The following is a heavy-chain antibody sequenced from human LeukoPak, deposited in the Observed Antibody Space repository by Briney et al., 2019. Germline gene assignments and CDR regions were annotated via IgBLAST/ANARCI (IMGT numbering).Heavy chain of an antibody. J-gene: IGHJ3*02. CDR3: ARPKGIVVVSDAFDI. CDR2: INPSGGST. V-gene: IGHV1-46*01. CDR1: GYTFTSYY. D-gene: IGHD3-22*01. Sequence: ASVKVSCKASGYTFTSYYMHWVRQAPGQGLEWMGIINPSGGSTSYAQKFQGRVTMTRDTSTSTVYMELSSLRSEDTAVYYCARPKGIVVVSDAFDIWGQGTMVTVSS.